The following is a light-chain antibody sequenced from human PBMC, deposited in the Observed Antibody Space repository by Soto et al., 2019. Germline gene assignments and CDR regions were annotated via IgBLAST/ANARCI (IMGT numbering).Light chain of an antibody. CDR2: DVS. J-gene: IGLJ2*01. Sequence: QSALTQPPSVSGSPGQPITISCTETTSDVGGYNYVSWYQQHPGKAPKLMIYDVSNRPSGVSDRFSGSKSGNTASLTISGLQAEDEADYYCSSYTSSTTRVVFGEGTKLTVL. V-gene: IGLV2-14*01. CDR1: TSDVGGYNY. CDR3: SSYTSSTTRVV.